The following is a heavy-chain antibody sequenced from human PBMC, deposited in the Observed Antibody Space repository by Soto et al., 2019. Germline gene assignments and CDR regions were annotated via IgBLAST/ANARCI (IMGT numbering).Heavy chain of an antibody. CDR3: ARDWDPYPYCSGGSCYPPSC. V-gene: IGHV1-18*01. CDR2: ISAYNGNT. D-gene: IGHD2-15*01. J-gene: IGHJ4*02. CDR1: GYTFTIYG. Sequence: ASVKVSCKASGYTFTIYGISWVLQAPGQGLEWMGWISAYNGNTNYAQKLQGRVTMTTDTSTSTAYMELRSLRSDDTAVYYCARDWDPYPYCSGGSCYPPSCWGQGTLVTVSS.